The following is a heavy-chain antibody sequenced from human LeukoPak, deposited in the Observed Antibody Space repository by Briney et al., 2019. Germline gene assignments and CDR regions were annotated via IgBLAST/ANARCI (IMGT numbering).Heavy chain of an antibody. Sequence: GGSLRLSCAASGFTVSSNYMSWVRQAPGKGLEWVPVIYSGGSTYYADSVKGRFTISRDNSKNTLYLQMNSLRAEDTAVYYCARVRYYDFWSGPYYFDYWGQGTLVTVSS. CDR1: GFTVSSNY. CDR2: IYSGGST. CDR3: ARVRYYDFWSGPYYFDY. D-gene: IGHD3-3*01. V-gene: IGHV3-66*01. J-gene: IGHJ4*02.